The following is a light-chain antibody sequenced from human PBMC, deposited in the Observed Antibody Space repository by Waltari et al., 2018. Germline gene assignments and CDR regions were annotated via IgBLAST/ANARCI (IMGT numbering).Light chain of an antibody. CDR1: QSISSY. V-gene: IGKV3-11*01. CDR3: QQRSGGPT. CDR2: GAS. Sequence: EVVLTQSPATLSLSPGERAILSCRASQSISSYLEWYQKKPGQAPRLLIYGASNRATGIPARFSGSGSGTDFTLTISSLEPEDFAVYYCQQRSGGPTFGQGTKVEIK. J-gene: IGKJ1*01.